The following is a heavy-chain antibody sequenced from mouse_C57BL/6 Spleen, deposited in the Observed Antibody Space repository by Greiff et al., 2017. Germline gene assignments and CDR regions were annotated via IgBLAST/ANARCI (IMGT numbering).Heavy chain of an antibody. CDR3: ARRDYSNHYYAMDY. J-gene: IGHJ4*01. CDR1: GFTFSDYG. Sequence: EVKVVESGGGLVKPGGSLKLSCAASGFTFSDYGMHWVRQAPEKGLEWVAYISSGSSTIYYADTVKGRFTISRDNAKNTLFLQMTSLRSEDTAMYYCARRDYSNHYYAMDYWGQGTSVTVSS. D-gene: IGHD2-5*01. V-gene: IGHV5-17*01. CDR2: ISSGSSTI.